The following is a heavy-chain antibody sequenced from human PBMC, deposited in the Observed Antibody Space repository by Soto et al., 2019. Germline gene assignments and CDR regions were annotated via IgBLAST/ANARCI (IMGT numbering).Heavy chain of an antibody. Sequence: SETLSLTCIGSGGSISSSSYYWGWIRQPPGQGLEWIGSIYYSGSTYYNPSLKSRVTIFLDTSKNQFSLKLSSVTAADTAVFYSARNRARNWFDPWDQETLVTASS. CDR1: GGSISSSSYY. V-gene: IGHV4-39*01. J-gene: IGHJ5*02. CDR2: IYYSGST. D-gene: IGHD6-6*01. CDR3: ARNRARNWFDP.